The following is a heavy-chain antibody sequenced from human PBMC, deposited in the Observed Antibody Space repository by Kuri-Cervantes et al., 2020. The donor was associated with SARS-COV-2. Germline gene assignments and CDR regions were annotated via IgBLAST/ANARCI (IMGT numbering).Heavy chain of an antibody. CDR2: INPSGSGT. V-gene: IGHV1-46*01. CDR3: ARADIVVVPAAMTKGHYFDY. CDR1: GYSFSDHY. J-gene: IGHJ4*02. Sequence: ASVKVSCKAFGYSFSDHYMYWVRQAPGQGLEWMGIINPSGSGTRYPQRFQDRISMTRDTSTSTVHMELSSLRAEDTAVYYCARADIVVVPAAMTKGHYFDYWGQGTLVTVSS. D-gene: IGHD2-2*01.